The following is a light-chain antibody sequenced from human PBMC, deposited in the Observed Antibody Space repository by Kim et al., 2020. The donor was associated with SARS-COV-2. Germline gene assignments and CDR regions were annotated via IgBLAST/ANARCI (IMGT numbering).Light chain of an antibody. CDR2: DAS. V-gene: IGKV3-20*01. CDR1: QSVISCY. CDR3: QQYGGSPLT. J-gene: IGKJ4*01. Sequence: SPGERATLSFRASQSVISCYLAWYQQRPGQAPRLPIYDASRRATGIPDMFSGSGSGTDFTLTISGLETEDFAVYYCQQYGGSPLTFGGGTKVDIK.